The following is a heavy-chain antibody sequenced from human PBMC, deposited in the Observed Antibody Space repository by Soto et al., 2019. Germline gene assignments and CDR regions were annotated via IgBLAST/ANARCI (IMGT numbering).Heavy chain of an antibody. V-gene: IGHV3-9*01. CDR3: AIQDGGVVY. CDR2: IDWNSREI. CDR1: GFTFADEG. J-gene: IGHJ4*02. Sequence: GGSLRLSCAASGFTFADEGMHWVRQAPGKGLEWVSGIDWNSREIGYADSVKGRFTISRDNAKNSLYLQMNSLRPEDTAVYSCAIQDGGVVYWGQGTLVTVSS. D-gene: IGHD3-16*01.